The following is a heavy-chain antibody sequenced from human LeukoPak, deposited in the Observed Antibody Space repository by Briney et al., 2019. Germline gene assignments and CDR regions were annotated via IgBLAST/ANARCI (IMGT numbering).Heavy chain of an antibody. CDR2: INPNSGDT. CDR3: ARDFFMITFGGVINDAFDI. V-gene: IGHV1-2*02. CDR1: GYTFTGYY. J-gene: IGHJ3*02. D-gene: IGHD3-16*01. Sequence: ASVKVSCKASGYTFTGYYMHWVRQAHGQGLEWMGWINPNSGDTNYAQKFQGRVTMTRDTSISTAYMELSRLRSDDTAVYYCARDFFMITFGGVINDAFDIWGQGTMVTVSS.